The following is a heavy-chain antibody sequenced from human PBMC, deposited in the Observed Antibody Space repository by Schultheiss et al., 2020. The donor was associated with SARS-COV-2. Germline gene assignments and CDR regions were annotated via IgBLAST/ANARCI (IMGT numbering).Heavy chain of an antibody. Sequence: SETLSLTCAVSGGSISSSNWWSWVRQPPGKGLEWIGEINHSGSTNYNPSLKSRVTISVDTSKNQFSLKLSSVTAADTAVYYCARGQGNSLYWGQGTLVTVSS. J-gene: IGHJ4*02. CDR1: GGSISSSNW. CDR2: INHSGST. V-gene: IGHV4-4*02. CDR3: ARGQGNSLY. D-gene: IGHD4-23*01.